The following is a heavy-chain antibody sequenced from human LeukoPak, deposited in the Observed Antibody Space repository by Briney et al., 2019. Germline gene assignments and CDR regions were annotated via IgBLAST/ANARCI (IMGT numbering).Heavy chain of an antibody. CDR2: ISSSGSTI. CDR1: GFTFSDYY. J-gene: IGHJ4*02. Sequence: GGSLRLSCAASGFTFSDYYMSWIRQAPGKGLGWVSYISSSGSTIYYADSVKGRFTISRDNAKNSLYLQMNSLRAEDTAVYYCARVPPYGYVGFADYWGQGTLVTVSS. V-gene: IGHV3-11*01. CDR3: ARVPPYGYVGFADY. D-gene: IGHD5-18*01.